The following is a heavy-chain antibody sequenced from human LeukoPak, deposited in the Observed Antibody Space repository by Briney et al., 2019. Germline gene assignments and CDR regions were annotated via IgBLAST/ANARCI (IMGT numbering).Heavy chain of an antibody. V-gene: IGHV4-28*03. D-gene: IGHD6-13*01. Sequence: SDTLSLTCDVSGYSISGSNWWGWIRQSPGKGLEWTGYIYHRGTTYSNPSLRSRVTMSVDTSKNQFSLNLASVTAVDTAVYYCARARTSRSWASAPLDSWGQGTLVTVSS. CDR3: ARARTSRSWASAPLDS. J-gene: IGHJ4*02. CDR1: GYSISGSNW. CDR2: IYHRGTT.